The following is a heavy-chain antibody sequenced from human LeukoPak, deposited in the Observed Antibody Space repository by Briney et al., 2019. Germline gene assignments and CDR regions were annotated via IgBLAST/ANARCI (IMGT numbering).Heavy chain of an antibody. CDR1: GYTFTSYG. CDR3: ARDNIAARYYGMDV. J-gene: IGHJ6*02. V-gene: IGHV1-18*01. CDR2: ISAYNGNT. Sequence: ASVKVSCKASGYTFTSYGISWVRQAPGQGLEWMGWISAYNGNTNYTQKLQGRVTMTTDTSTSTAYMELRSLRSDDTAVYYCARDNIAARYYGMDVWGQGTTVTVSS. D-gene: IGHD6-6*01.